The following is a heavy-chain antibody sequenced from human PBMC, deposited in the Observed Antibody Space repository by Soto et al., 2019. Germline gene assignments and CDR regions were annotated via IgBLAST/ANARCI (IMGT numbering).Heavy chain of an antibody. CDR2: INAGNGNR. Sequence: QVQLVQSGAEVKKPGASVKVSCKASGYTYTSYAMHWVRQAPGQGLEWMGWINAGNGNRKYSQKFQGRVTITKDTSASIAYMELSSLRSEDTAVYYCARDTAPSDVWGQGTTVTVSS. CDR3: ARDTAPSDV. V-gene: IGHV1-3*01. CDR1: GYTYTSYA. J-gene: IGHJ6*02. D-gene: IGHD4-17*01.